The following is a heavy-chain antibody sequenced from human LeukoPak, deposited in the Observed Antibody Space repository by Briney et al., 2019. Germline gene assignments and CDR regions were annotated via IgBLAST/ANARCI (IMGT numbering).Heavy chain of an antibody. V-gene: IGHV3-23*01. CDR1: GFTFSSYA. CDR2: ISGSGGST. CDR3: AKAVDNYYDSSGPYYFDY. J-gene: IGHJ4*02. D-gene: IGHD3-22*01. Sequence: GGSLRLSCAASGFTFSSYAMSWVRQAPGKGLEWVSAISGSGGSTYYADSVKGRFTISRDNSKNTLYLQMNSLRAEDTAVYYCAKAVDNYYDSSGPYYFDYWGQGTLVTASS.